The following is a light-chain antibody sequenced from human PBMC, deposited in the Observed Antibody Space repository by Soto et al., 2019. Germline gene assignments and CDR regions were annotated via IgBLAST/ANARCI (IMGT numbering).Light chain of an antibody. CDR3: CSYAGSSTLI. CDR2: EGS. J-gene: IGLJ2*01. Sequence: QSVLTQPASLSGSPGQSITISCTGTFSNVGGYNLVSWYQQHPDKAPKLIIYEGSKRPSGVSDRLSGSKSGNTASLTISGIQAEDEADYYCCSYAGSSTLIFGGGTKLTVL. V-gene: IGLV2-23*01. CDR1: FSNVGGYNL.